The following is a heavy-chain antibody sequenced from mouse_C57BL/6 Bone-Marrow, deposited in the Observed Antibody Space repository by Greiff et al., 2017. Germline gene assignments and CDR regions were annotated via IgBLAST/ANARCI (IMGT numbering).Heavy chain of an antibody. CDR1: GYTFTSYW. CDR2: IDPSDSYT. J-gene: IGHJ3*01. V-gene: IGHV1-59*01. D-gene: IGHD2-2*01. Sequence: QVQLQQPGAELVRPGTSVKLSCKASGYTFTSYWMHWVKQRPGQGLEWIGVIDPSDSYTNYNQKFKGKATLTVDTSSSTAYMQLSSLTSEDSSVYYCERATGWLPPFAYWGQGTLVTVSA. CDR3: ERATGWLPPFAY.